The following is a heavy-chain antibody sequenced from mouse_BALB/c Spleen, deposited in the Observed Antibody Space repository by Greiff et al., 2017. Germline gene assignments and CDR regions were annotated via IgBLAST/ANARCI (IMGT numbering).Heavy chain of an antibody. CDR2: IYPYNGGT. Sequence: EVMLVESGPELVKPGASVKISCKASGYTFTDYNMHWVKQSHGQSLEWIGYIYPYNGGTGYNQKFKSKATLTVDNSSSTAYMELRSLTSEDSAVYYCAKVYYGNYEAWFAYWGQGTLVTVSA. V-gene: IGHV1S29*02. D-gene: IGHD2-1*01. CDR1: GYTFTDYN. J-gene: IGHJ3*01. CDR3: AKVYYGNYEAWFAY.